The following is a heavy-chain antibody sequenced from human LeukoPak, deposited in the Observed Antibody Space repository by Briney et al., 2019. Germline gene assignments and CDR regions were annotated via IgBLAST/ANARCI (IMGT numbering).Heavy chain of an antibody. V-gene: IGHV3-23*01. D-gene: IGHD5-12*01. CDR3: AKGGGGAILATIRPSHY. CDR1: GFTFSTYA. CDR2: IIDSGGAT. J-gene: IGHJ4*02. Sequence: PGGSLRLSCAASGFTFSTYAMSWVRQAPGKGLEWVSGIIDSGGATYYADSVKGRFTISRDNSKNTLYLQMNSLRADGTAIYYCAKGGGGAILATIRPSHYWGQGSLVTVSS.